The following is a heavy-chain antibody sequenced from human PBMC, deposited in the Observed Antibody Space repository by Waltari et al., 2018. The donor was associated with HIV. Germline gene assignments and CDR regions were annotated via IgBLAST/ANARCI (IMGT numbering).Heavy chain of an antibody. CDR2: IYYSGST. Sequence: QLQLQESGPGLVKPSETLSLTCTVSGGSISSSSYYWGWIRQPPGKGLEWIGSIYYSGSTYYNPSLKSRVTIAVDTSKNQFSLKLSSVTAADTAVYYCARDGGVVPAAIGYYGMDVWGQGTTVTVSS. V-gene: IGHV4-39*07. CDR3: ARDGGVVPAAIGYYGMDV. D-gene: IGHD2-2*01. CDR1: GGSISSSSYY. J-gene: IGHJ6*02.